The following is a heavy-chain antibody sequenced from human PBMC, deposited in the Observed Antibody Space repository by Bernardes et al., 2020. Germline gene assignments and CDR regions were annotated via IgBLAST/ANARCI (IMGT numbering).Heavy chain of an antibody. V-gene: IGHV4-34*01. CDR2: INHSGST. D-gene: IGHD7-27*01. Sequence: LSPTSAAYGGSLSGYYWSWIRPPPGKGLEWIGEINHSGSTNYNPSLKSRVTISVDTSKNQFSLKLSSVTAADTAVYYCARGELGIFNALDYWGQGTLVTVSS. J-gene: IGHJ4*02. CDR1: GGSLSGYY. CDR3: ARGELGIFNALDY.